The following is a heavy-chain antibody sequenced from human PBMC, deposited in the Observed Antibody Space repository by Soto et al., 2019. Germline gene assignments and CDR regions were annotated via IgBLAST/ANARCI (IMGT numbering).Heavy chain of an antibody. D-gene: IGHD3-22*01. J-gene: IGHJ4*02. V-gene: IGHV1-2*04. Sequence: QVQLVQSGAEVKKPGASVKVSCKASGYTFTGYSVHWVRQAPGQGLEWMGWINPNSGDRYYAQKFQGWVNMTRDTSISTAYMELSRLTSDDTAVYYCARGRETSGYFVSFGYWGQGTLVTVSS. CDR3: ARGRETSGYFVSFGY. CDR2: INPNSGDR. CDR1: GYTFTGYS.